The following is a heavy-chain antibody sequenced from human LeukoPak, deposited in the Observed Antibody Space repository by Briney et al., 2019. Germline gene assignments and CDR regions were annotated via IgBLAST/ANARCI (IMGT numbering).Heavy chain of an antibody. CDR3: ARQDCTSTSCYDSLDY. J-gene: IGHJ4*02. CDR1: GSSFPSYW. CDR2: LYPGDSDT. D-gene: IGHD2-2*01. V-gene: IGHV5-51*01. Sequence: GASLKISCKGSGSSFPSYWIGWVRQMPGKGLGYMGVLYPGDSDTRYSPSFQGQVTISADKSISTAYLQWSSLKASDTAMYYCARQDCTSTSCYDSLDYWGQGTLVTVSS.